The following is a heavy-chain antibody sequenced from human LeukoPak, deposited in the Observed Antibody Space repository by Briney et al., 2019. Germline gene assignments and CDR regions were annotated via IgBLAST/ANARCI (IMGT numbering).Heavy chain of an antibody. D-gene: IGHD3-3*01. CDR2: ISSSSSTI. CDR1: GFTFSSYS. CDR3: ARDGETIFGVVIIYYYHMDV. V-gene: IGHV3-48*01. J-gene: IGHJ6*03. Sequence: PGGSLRLSCAASGFTFSSYSMNWVRQAPGKGLEWVSYISSSSSTIYYADSVKGRFTISRDNAKNSLYLQMNSLRAEDTAVYYCARDGETIFGVVIIYYYHMDVWGKGTTVTVSS.